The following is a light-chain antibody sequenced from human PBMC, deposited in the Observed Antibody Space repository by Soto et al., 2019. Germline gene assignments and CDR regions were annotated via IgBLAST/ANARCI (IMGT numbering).Light chain of an antibody. CDR2: SNN. V-gene: IGLV1-44*01. Sequence: QSVLTQPHSASGTPGQRVTIYCSGSSSNIGSNAVSWYQQLPGTAPKVLIYSNNQRPSGVPDRFSGSKSGTSASLAISGLQSEDDADYYCATWDDSLNGWVFGGGTKLTVL. J-gene: IGLJ3*02. CDR1: SSNIGSNA. CDR3: ATWDDSLNGWV.